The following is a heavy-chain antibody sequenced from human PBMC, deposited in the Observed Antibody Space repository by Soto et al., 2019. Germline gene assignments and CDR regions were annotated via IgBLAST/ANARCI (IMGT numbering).Heavy chain of an antibody. CDR1: DFTFRKYW. J-gene: IGHJ4*02. V-gene: IGHV3-7*03. CDR3: FGGNGGPQ. Sequence: VGSLRLSCATSDFTFRKYWMNWVRQAPGKGLEWVANIKPDGSATNYVDSVKGRFTISRDNVRNSVSLQMNSLRVEDTAVYFCFGGNGGPQWGQGTLVTVSS. CDR2: IKPDGSAT. D-gene: IGHD3-16*01.